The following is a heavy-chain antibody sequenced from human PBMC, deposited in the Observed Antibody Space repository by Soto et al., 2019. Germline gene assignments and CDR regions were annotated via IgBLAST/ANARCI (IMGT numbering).Heavy chain of an antibody. D-gene: IGHD3-22*01. Sequence: SETLSLTCTVSGGSISSGDYYWSWIRQSPGTGLEWIGEINHSGSTNYNPSLKSRVTVSADTSKNQFSLKLSSVTAADTAVYYCASRGYPDYWGQGTTVTVSS. V-gene: IGHV4-39*07. CDR3: ASRGYPDY. CDR1: GGSISSGDYY. J-gene: IGHJ4*02. CDR2: INHSGST.